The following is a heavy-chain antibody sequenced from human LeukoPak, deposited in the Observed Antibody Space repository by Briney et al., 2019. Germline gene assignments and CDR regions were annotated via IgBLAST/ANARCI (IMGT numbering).Heavy chain of an antibody. CDR3: ARQIGGYDILTGYYVSGAFDI. J-gene: IGHJ3*02. CDR2: IYTSGST. CDR1: GGSISSDY. V-gene: IGHV4-4*09. D-gene: IGHD3-9*01. Sequence: SETLSLTCTVSGGSISSDYWSWIRQPPGKGLEWIGYIYTSGSTNYNPSLKSRVTISVDTSKNQFSLKLSSVTAADTAVYYCARQIGGYDILTGYYVSGAFDIWGQGTMVTVSS.